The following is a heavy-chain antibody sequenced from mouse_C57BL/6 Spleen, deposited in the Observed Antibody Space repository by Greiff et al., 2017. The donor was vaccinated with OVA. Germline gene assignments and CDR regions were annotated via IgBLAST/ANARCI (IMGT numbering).Heavy chain of an antibody. V-gene: IGHV10-1*01. Sequence: EVQGVESGGGLVQPKGSLKLSCAASGFSFNTYAMNWVRQAPGKGLEWVARIRSKSNNYATYYADSVKDRFTISRDDSESMLYLQMNNLKTEDTAMYYCVRNIGRYAMDYWGQGTSVTVSS. CDR3: VRNIGRYAMDY. J-gene: IGHJ4*01. CDR1: GFSFNTYA. CDR2: IRSKSNNYAT.